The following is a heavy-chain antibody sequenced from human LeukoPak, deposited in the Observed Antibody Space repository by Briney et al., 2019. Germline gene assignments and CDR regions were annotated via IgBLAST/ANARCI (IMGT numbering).Heavy chain of an antibody. CDR1: GGSISSYS. Sequence: SETLSLTCTVSGGSISSYSWNWIRQPPGKGLEWIGYIYYRGSTNNNPSLKSRVTISVDTSKNQFSLKLSSVAAADTAVYYCAGSSAFDAFDIWGQGTMVTVSS. CDR2: IYYRGST. CDR3: AGSSAFDAFDI. D-gene: IGHD3-22*01. J-gene: IGHJ3*02. V-gene: IGHV4-59*08.